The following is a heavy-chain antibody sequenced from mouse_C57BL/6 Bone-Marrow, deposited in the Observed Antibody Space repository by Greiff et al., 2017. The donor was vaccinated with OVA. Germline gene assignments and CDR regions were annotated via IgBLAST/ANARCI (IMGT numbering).Heavy chain of an antibody. CDR2: IDPSDSET. D-gene: IGHD2-4*01. J-gene: IGHJ3*01. CDR1: GYTFTSYW. V-gene: IGHV1-52*01. CDR3: ARVRDYEYDAFAY. Sequence: QVQLQQPGAELVRPGSSVKLSCKASGYTFTSYWMHWVKQRPIQGLEWIGNIDPSDSETHYNQKFKDKATLTVDKSSSTAYMQLHSLTSGDSAVYCCARVRDYEYDAFAYWGQGTLVTVSA.